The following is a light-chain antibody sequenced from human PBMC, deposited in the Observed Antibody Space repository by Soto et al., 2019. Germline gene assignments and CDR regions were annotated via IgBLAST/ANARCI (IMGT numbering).Light chain of an antibody. J-gene: IGKJ3*01. CDR1: QAIRNN. Sequence: DIQMTQSPSSLSASAGDRVTITCRASQAIRNNLALYQQKPGKVPKVLIYAASTLQSGVPSRFSGSGSGTDFTLTINSLQPEDVATYYCQKYNSVPFTFGPGTKVDIK. CDR2: AAS. CDR3: QKYNSVPFT. V-gene: IGKV1-27*01.